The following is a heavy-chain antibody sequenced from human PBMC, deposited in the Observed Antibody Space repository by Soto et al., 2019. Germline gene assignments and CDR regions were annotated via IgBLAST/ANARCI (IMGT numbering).Heavy chain of an antibody. V-gene: IGHV3-30-3*01. CDR3: ARDPRPLLIDWYFDL. J-gene: IGHJ2*01. CDR1: GFTFDDYT. D-gene: IGHD2-8*01. Sequence: VQLVESGGVVVQPGGSLRLSCAASGFTFDDYTMHWVRQAPGKGLEWVAVISYDGSNKYYADSVKGRFTISRDNSKNTLYLQMNSLRAEDTAVYYCARDPRPLLIDWYFDLWGRGTLVTVSS. CDR2: ISYDGSNK.